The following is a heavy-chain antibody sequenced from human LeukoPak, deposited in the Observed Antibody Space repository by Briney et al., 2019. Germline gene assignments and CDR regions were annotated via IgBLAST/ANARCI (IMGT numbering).Heavy chain of an antibody. J-gene: IGHJ6*04. V-gene: IGHV4-34*01. CDR2: INHSGST. CDR1: GASLSGYY. Sequence: SETLSLTCAVYGASLSGYYWSWVIQPPGKGLEWIGEINHSGSTNYNPSLKSRVTISVDTSKNQFSLKLSSVTAADTAVYYCAHSGQTTAFSSPIYYYGLDVWGKGTTVTVSS. D-gene: IGHD1-1*01. CDR3: AHSGQTTAFSSPIYYYGLDV.